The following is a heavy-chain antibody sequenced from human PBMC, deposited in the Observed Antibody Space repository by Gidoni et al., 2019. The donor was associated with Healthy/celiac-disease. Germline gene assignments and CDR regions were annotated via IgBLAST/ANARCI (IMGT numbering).Heavy chain of an antibody. CDR2: INHSGST. Sequence: QVQLQQWGAGLLKPSETLSLTCAVYGGSFSGYYWLGEINHSGSTKSRVIISINTSKNQFSLKLSSVTAADTAVYYCARGLDYGDYGVFDYWGQGTLVTVSS. V-gene: IGHV4-34*01. J-gene: IGHJ4*02. D-gene: IGHD4-17*01. CDR1: GGSFSGYY. CDR3: ARGLDYGDYGVFDY.